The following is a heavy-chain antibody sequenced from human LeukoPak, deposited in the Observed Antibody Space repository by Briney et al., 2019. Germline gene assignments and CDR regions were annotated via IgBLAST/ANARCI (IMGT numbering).Heavy chain of an antibody. J-gene: IGHJ6*03. CDR3: ARDRNYCSSTSCYPYYYYYYMDV. CDR2: ISSSSSYI. D-gene: IGHD2-2*01. V-gene: IGHV3-21*01. Sequence: GGSLRPSCAASGFTFSSYSMNWVRQAPGKGLEWVSSISSSSSYIYYADSMKGRFTISRDNAKNSLYLQMNSLRAKDTAVYYCARDRNYCSSTSCYPYYYYYYMDVWGKGTTVTVSS. CDR1: GFTFSSYS.